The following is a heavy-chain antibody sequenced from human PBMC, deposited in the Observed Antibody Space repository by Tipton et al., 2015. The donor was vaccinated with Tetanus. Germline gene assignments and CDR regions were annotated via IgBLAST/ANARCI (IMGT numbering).Heavy chain of an antibody. Sequence: TLSLTCAVHGGSLSRYYWSWIRQSPGKGLEWIGEISQSGSTEYNPSLKSRVTISVDTSKNQFSLKLSSVTAADTAVYYYAKGAARYYYDLSLPTWGQGTLVTVPS. CDR1: GGSLSRYY. CDR2: ISQSGST. CDR3: AKGAARYYYDLSLPT. V-gene: IGHV4-34*01. D-gene: IGHD3-22*01. J-gene: IGHJ5*02.